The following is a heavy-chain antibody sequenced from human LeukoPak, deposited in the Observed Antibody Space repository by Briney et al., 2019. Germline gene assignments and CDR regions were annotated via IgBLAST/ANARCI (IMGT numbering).Heavy chain of an antibody. CDR3: ARGGLSSWSPVDY. V-gene: IGHV1-2*02. Sequence: GASVKVSCKASGYTFIAYYMHWVRQAPGQGLEWMGWINPNSGDTNYAQKFQGRVTMTRDTSISTAYMELSRLRSDDTAVYYCARGGLSSWSPVDYWGQGTLVTVSS. D-gene: IGHD6-13*01. CDR2: INPNSGDT. J-gene: IGHJ4*02. CDR1: GYTFIAYY.